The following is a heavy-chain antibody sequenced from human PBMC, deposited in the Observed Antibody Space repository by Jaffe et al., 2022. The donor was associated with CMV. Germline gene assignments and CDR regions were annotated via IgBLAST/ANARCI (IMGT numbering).Heavy chain of an antibody. J-gene: IGHJ3*02. CDR3: ARDLEGDEVVDAFDI. CDR1: GFTFSDYY. CDR2: ISSSSSYT. V-gene: IGHV3-11*06. Sequence: QVQLVESGGGLVKPGGSLRLSCAASGFTFSDYYMSWIRQAPGKGLEWVSYISSSSSYTNYADSVKGRFTISRDNAKNSLYLQMNSLRAEDTAVYYCARDLEGDEVVDAFDIWGQGTMVTVSS.